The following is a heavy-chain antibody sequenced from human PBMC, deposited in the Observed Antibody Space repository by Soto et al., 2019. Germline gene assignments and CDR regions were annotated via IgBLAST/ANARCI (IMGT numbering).Heavy chain of an antibody. J-gene: IGHJ6*02. V-gene: IGHV4-31*03. Sequence: QVQLQESGPGLVKPSQTLSLTCTVSGGSISSGGYYWSWIRQHPGKGLEWVAYSYYSGSTYYHPSLKSRVTISVDTPKNQFSLKLSSVTAADTAVYYCARSDCRGGSCYSFYYYGMDVWGQGTTVTVSS. D-gene: IGHD2-15*01. CDR3: ARSDCRGGSCYSFYYYGMDV. CDR1: GGSISSGGYY. CDR2: SYYSGST.